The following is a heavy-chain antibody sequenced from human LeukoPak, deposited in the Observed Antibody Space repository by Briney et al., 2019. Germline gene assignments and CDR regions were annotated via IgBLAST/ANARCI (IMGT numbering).Heavy chain of an antibody. J-gene: IGHJ3*02. V-gene: IGHV3-21*01. Sequence: GGSLRLSCAASGFTFSSYSMNWVRQAPGKGLEWVSSISSSSSYIYYADSVKGRFTISGDNAKNSLYLQMNSLRAEDTAVYYCARLASPDFWSGYYKGDAFDIWGQGTMVTVSS. CDR1: GFTFSSYS. CDR2: ISSSSSYI. D-gene: IGHD3-3*01. CDR3: ARLASPDFWSGYYKGDAFDI.